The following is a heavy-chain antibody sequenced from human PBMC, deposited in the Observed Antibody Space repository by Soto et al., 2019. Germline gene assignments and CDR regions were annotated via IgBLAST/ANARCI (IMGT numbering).Heavy chain of an antibody. J-gene: IGHJ4*02. V-gene: IGHV3-21*01. CDR3: ARRDCSSTSCSRKLDY. D-gene: IGHD2-2*01. CDR1: GFTFSSYA. Sequence: GSLRLSCAASGFTFSSYAMHWVRQAPGKGLEWVSSIRNSSSNIYYADSVKGRFTISRDNAKNSLYLQMNSLRAEDTAVYYCARRDCSSTSCSRKLDYWGQGTLVTVSS. CDR2: IRNSSSNI.